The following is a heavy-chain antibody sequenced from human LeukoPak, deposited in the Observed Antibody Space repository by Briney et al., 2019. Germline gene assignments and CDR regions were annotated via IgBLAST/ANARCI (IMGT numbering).Heavy chain of an antibody. V-gene: IGHV1-69*13. J-gene: IGHJ3*02. Sequence: GASVKVSCKASGGTFSSYAISWVRQAPGQGLEWMGGIIPIFSTANYAQKFQGRVTITADESTSTAYMELSSLRSEDTAVYYCARDRGVSDAFDIWGQGTMVTVSS. CDR2: IIPIFSTA. CDR3: ARDRGVSDAFDI. CDR1: GGTFSSYA. D-gene: IGHD3-10*01.